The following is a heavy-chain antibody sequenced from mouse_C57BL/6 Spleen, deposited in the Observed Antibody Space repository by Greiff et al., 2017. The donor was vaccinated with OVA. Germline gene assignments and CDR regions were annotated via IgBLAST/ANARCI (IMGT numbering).Heavy chain of an antibody. CDR3: ARGNYGSTGAMDY. J-gene: IGHJ4*01. D-gene: IGHD1-1*02. V-gene: IGHV1-72*01. CDR2: IDPNSGGT. CDR1: GYTFTSYW. Sequence: QVQLKESGAELVKPGASVKLSCKASGYTFTSYWMHWVKQRPGRGLEWIGRIDPNSGGTKYKEKFKSKATLTVDKPSSTAYMQLSSLTSEDSAVYYCARGNYGSTGAMDYWGQGTSVTVSS.